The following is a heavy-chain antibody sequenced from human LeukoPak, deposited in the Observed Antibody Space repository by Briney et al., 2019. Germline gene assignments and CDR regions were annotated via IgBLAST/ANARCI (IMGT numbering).Heavy chain of an antibody. V-gene: IGHV3-30*04. J-gene: IGHJ4*02. D-gene: IGHD3-22*01. CDR1: GFTFSSYA. CDR3: ARGALYYYDSSGVDY. CDR2: ISYDGSNK. Sequence: GRSLRLSCAASGFTFSSYAMHWVRQAPGKGLEWVAVISYDGSNKYYADSVKGRFTISRDNSKNTLYLQMNSLRAEDTAVYYCARGALYYYDSSGVDYWGQGTLVTVSP.